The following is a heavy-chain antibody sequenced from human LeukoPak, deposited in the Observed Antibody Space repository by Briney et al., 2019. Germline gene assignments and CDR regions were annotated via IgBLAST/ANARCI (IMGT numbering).Heavy chain of an antibody. CDR3: ARSEIMGATDS. CDR1: GDSISRGDYY. V-gene: IGHV4-30-2*01. D-gene: IGHD1-26*01. CDR2: IYHTGGT. Sequence: SETLSLTCTVSGDSISRGDYYWTWIRQPPGKGLEWIGYIYHTGGTYHNPSFKSRVTISVDTSKNQFSLNLISVTAADTAVYYCARSEIMGATDSWGQGTLVTVSS. J-gene: IGHJ4*02.